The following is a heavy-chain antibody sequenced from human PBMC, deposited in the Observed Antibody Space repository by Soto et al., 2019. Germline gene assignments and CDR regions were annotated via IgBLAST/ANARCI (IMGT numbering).Heavy chain of an antibody. CDR3: AQSGYDFWSGPDS. V-gene: IGHV3-7*01. CDR1: GFTFSSYW. Sequence: EVQLVESGGGLVQPGGSLRLSCAASGFTFSSYWMSWVRQAPGKGLEWVANIKQDGSEKYYVDSVKGRLTISRDNAKNSLYLQMNSLRAEDTDVYYCAQSGYDFWSGPDSWGQGPLVTVSS. D-gene: IGHD3-3*01. CDR2: IKQDGSEK. J-gene: IGHJ4*02.